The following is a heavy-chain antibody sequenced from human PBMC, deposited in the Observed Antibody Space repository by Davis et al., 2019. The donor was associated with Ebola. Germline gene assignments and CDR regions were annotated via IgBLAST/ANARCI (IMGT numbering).Heavy chain of an antibody. J-gene: IGHJ4*02. CDR3: TRDRIECSSTSCYTGRAGY. V-gene: IGHV3-49*03. Sequence: PGGSLRLSCTASGFTFGDYAMSWFRQAPGKGLEWVGFIRSKAYGGTTEYAASVKGRFTISRDDSKSIAYLQMNSLKTEDTAVYYCTRDRIECSSTSCYTGRAGYWGQGTLVTVSS. CDR2: IRSKAYGGTT. D-gene: IGHD2-2*02. CDR1: GFTFGDYA.